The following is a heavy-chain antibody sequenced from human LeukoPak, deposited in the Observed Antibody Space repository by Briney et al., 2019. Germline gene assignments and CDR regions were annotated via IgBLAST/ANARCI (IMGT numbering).Heavy chain of an antibody. J-gene: IGHJ4*02. CDR3: ARHGSVTTPFDY. V-gene: IGHV4-59*08. CDR1: GGSIRSYY. Sequence: SETLSLTCSVSGGSIRSYYWSWIRQPPGKGLEWIGYIYYSGSTNYNSSIKSRATISVDTSKNQFSLRLSSVTAADTAVYYCARHGSVTTPFDYWGQGTLVTVSS. CDR2: IYYSGST. D-gene: IGHD4-17*01.